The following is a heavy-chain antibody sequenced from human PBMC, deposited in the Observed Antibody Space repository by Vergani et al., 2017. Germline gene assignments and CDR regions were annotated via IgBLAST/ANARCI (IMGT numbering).Heavy chain of an antibody. D-gene: IGHD6-13*01. CDR3: ARKRRCSSSCGGRFDP. V-gene: IGHV4-34*01. CDR2: INHSGST. J-gene: IGHJ5*02. Sequence: QVQLQQWGAGLLKPSETLSLTCAVYGGSFSGYYWSWIRQPPGKGLEWIGEINHSGSTNYNPSLKSRVTISVDTSKNQFSLKLSSVTAADTAVYYCARKRRCSSSCGGRFDPWGQGTLVTVSS. CDR1: GGSFSGYY.